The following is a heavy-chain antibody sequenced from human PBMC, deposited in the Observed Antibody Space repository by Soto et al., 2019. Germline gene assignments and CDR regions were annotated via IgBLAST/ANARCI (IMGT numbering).Heavy chain of an antibody. CDR3: ARGVGSTSWATYYYYGLDV. Sequence: QVQLVQSGAEVKKPGASVRVSCKASGYTFTGYYIFWVRQAPGQGFEWMGWINPNSGDTDFAQKFQGRVTMTMDTSISTVYMEVSRLTSDDTAVYYCARGVGSTSWATYYYYGLDVWGQGTTVTVSS. CDR2: INPNSGDT. V-gene: IGHV1-2*02. D-gene: IGHD6-13*01. J-gene: IGHJ6*02. CDR1: GYTFTGYY.